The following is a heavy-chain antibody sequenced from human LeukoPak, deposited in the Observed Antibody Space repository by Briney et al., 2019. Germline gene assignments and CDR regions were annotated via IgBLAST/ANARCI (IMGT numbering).Heavy chain of an antibody. V-gene: IGHV4-39*07. J-gene: IGHJ4*02. CDR1: GDSISNSSYY. CDR2: FYYPGST. D-gene: IGHD4-11*01. Sequence: SETLSLTCQVSGDSISNSSYYWGWIRQPPGKGLEWIGSFYYPGSTYYNPSLKSRLTLSVDTSKNQFSLNLRSVTVADTAVYYCAGDWDRTTALDSWGQGTLITVSS. CDR3: AGDWDRTTALDS.